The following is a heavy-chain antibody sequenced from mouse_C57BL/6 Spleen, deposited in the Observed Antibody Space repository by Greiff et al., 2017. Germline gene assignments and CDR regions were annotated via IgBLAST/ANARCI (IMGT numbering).Heavy chain of an antibody. CDR3: ARHEDYFDY. V-gene: IGHV5-6*02. CDR2: ISSGGSYT. CDR1: GFTFSSYG. J-gene: IGHJ2*01. Sequence: DVMLVESGGDLVKPGGSLKLSCAASGFTFSSYGMSWVRQTPDKRLEWVATISSGGSYTYYPDSVKGRFTISRDNAKNTLYLQMSSLKSEDTAMYYCARHEDYFDYWGQGTTLTVSS.